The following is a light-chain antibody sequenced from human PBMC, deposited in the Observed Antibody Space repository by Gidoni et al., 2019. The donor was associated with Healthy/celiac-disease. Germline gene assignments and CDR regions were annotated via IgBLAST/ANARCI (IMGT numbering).Light chain of an antibody. CDR1: QSVSSSY. CDR3: QQYGRSPWT. V-gene: IGKV3-20*01. J-gene: IGKJ1*01. Sequence: EIVLTPSPGTLSLSQGKRATLSRSSSQSVSSSYLAWYQQKPGQAPRLLIYGASSRATGIPDRFSGSGSGTDFTLTISRLEPEDFAVYYCQQYGRSPWTFGQGTKLEIK. CDR2: GAS.